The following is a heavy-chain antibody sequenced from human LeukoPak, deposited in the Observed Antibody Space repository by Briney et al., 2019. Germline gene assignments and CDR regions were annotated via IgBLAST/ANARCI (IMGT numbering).Heavy chain of an antibody. CDR1: GFTFSSYG. J-gene: IGHJ4*02. D-gene: IGHD3-16*02. Sequence: GGSLRLSCAASGFTFSSYGMHWVRQAPGKGLEWVAVISYDGSNKYYADSGKGRFTISRDNSKNTLYLQMNSLRAEDTAVYYCAKVLLRLGELSPFDYWGQGTLVTVSS. V-gene: IGHV3-30*18. CDR2: ISYDGSNK. CDR3: AKVLLRLGELSPFDY.